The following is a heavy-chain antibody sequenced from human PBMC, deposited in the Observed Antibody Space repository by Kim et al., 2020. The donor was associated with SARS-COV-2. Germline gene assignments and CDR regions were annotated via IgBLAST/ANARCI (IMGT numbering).Heavy chain of an antibody. Sequence: SRVTISVDTSKNQFSLKLSSVTAADTAVYYCARGFGRGIAARREEYYFDYWGQGTLVTVSS. D-gene: IGHD6-6*01. CDR3: ARGFGRGIAARREEYYFDY. J-gene: IGHJ4*02. V-gene: IGHV4-31*02.